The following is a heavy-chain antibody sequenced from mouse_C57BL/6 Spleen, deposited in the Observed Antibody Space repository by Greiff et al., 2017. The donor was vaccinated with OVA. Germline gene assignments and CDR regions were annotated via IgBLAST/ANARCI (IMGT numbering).Heavy chain of an antibody. V-gene: IGHV1-82*01. J-gene: IGHJ4*01. CDR2: IYPGDGDT. CDR1: GYAFSSSW. Sequence: VQLQQSGPELVKPGASVKISCKASGYAFSSSWMNWVKQRPGKGLEWIGRIYPGDGDTNYNGKFKGKATLTADKSSSTAYMQLSSLTSEDSAVYFCALSYGYYYAMDYWGQGTSVTVSS. CDR3: ALSYGYYYAMDY. D-gene: IGHD1-1*01.